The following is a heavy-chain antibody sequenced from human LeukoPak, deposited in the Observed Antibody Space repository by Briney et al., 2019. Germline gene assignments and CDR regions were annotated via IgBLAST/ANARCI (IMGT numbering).Heavy chain of an antibody. J-gene: IGHJ4*02. V-gene: IGHV3-48*01. Sequence: GGSLRLSCAASGFTVRTYSMGWVRQAPGKGLEWVSYSGRTAIYADSVRGRFTISRDNAENSLYLQMNSLRAEDTAVYYCARDGPPTGARDFDYWGQGTPVTVSS. D-gene: IGHD2-8*02. CDR1: GFTVRTYS. CDR2: SGRTAI. CDR3: ARDGPPTGARDFDY.